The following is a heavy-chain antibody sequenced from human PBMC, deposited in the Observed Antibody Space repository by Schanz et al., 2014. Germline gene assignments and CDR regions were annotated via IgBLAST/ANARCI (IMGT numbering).Heavy chain of an antibody. J-gene: IGHJ6*02. CDR2: ISYDGSDK. V-gene: IGHV3-30*18. D-gene: IGHD4-17*01. CDR3: AKDRGGDYEVAYYYGMDV. Sequence: LVESGGGVVQPGRSLRLSCAASGFTFSNYGMHWVRQAPGKGLEWVAVISYDGSDKFYADSVKGRFTISRDNSNNTLSLQMNSLRHEDTAVYYCAKDRGGDYEVAYYYGMDVWGQGTTVTVSS. CDR1: GFTFSNYG.